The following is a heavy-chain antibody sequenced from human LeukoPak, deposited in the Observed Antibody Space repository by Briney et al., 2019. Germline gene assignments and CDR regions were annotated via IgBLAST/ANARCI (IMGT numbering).Heavy chain of an antibody. CDR1: GYTFTGYY. Sequence: ASVKVSCKASGYTFTGYYMHWVRQAPGQGLEWMGWINPNSGGTNYAQKLQGRVTMTRDTSISTAYMELSRLRSDDTAVYYCARDLGYCTNGVCYTGAFDIWGQGTMVTVSS. J-gene: IGHJ3*02. CDR3: ARDLGYCTNGVCYTGAFDI. D-gene: IGHD2-8*01. V-gene: IGHV1-2*02. CDR2: INPNSGGT.